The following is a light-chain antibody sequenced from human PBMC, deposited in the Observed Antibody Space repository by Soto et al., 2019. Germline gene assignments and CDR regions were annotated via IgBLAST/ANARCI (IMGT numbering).Light chain of an antibody. CDR3: VQRTTWPWT. V-gene: IGKV3-11*01. J-gene: IGKJ1*01. CDR1: QSVSSH. CDR2: DAS. Sequence: IVLTQSPGTLSLSPGERATLSCRARQSVSSHLAWYQQKPGQAPRLLIYDASNRATGIPARFSGSGSGTDVTLTISSLEPEDFAVYHCVQRTTWPWTCGQGSKVEIK.